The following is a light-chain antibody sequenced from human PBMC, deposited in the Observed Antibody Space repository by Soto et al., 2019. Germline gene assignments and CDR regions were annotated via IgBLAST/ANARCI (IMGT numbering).Light chain of an antibody. CDR2: GSS. Sequence: EIVLMRSPGTLSLSPGERAILSCRSSETINSNSIAWYQQKPGQTPRLLIYGSSSRATGIPDRFSGSGSGTEFSVTISRLEPEDFAEYYCQQYESSPRTFGGGTKVDIK. V-gene: IGKV3-20*01. CDR3: QQYESSPRT. CDR1: ETINSNS. J-gene: IGKJ4*01.